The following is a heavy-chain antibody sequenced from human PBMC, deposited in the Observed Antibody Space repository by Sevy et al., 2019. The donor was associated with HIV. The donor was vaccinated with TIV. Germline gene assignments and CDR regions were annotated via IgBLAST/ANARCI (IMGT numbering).Heavy chain of an antibody. CDR3: AKGFCSGGTCPRDYYYYGMDV. CDR2: ISGSGRYT. D-gene: IGHD2-15*01. CDR1: EFTFSSYA. Sequence: GGSLRLSCAASEFTFSSYAMSWVRQAPGKGLEWVSSISGSGRYTYYADSVEGRFTISRDNSKNTLYLQMNSLRAGDTAVYYCAKGFCSGGTCPRDYYYYGMDVWGQGTTVTVSS. J-gene: IGHJ6*02. V-gene: IGHV3-23*01.